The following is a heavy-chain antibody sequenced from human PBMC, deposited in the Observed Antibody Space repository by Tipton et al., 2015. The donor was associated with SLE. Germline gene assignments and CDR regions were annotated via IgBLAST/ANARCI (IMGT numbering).Heavy chain of an antibody. CDR1: GGSISSGSYY. J-gene: IGHJ3*01. V-gene: IGHV4-61*01. Sequence: TLSLTCTVSGGSISSGSYYWSWIRQSPGKGLEWIGFFYFSGSSQYNPSLKSRVAVSADTSNNQFSLGLRSVTAADTAVYYCARHLGVIVAFEVWGQGTVLTVSS. CDR2: FYFSGSS. D-gene: IGHD3-10*01. CDR3: ARHLGVIVAFEV.